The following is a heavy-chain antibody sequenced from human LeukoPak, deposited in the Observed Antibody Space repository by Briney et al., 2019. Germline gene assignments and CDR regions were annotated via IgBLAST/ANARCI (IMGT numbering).Heavy chain of an antibody. Sequence: GASVKVSCKASGYTFTSYGISWVRQAPGQGLEWMGWISAYNGNTNYAQKLQGRVTMTTDTSTSTVYMELSSLRSEDTAVYYCAREKDAFDIWGQGTMVTVSS. CDR2: ISAYNGNT. J-gene: IGHJ3*02. CDR1: GYTFTSYG. V-gene: IGHV1-18*01. CDR3: AREKDAFDI.